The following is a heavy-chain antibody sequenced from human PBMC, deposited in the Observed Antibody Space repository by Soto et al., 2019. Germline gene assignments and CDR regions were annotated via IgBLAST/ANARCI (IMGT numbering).Heavy chain of an antibody. Sequence: EVQLVESGGGLVKPGGSLRLSCAASGFTFSSYSMNWVRQAPGKGLEWVSSISSSSSYIYYADSVKGRFTISRDNAKNSLYLQRNSLRAEDTAVYYCARALSPPRGYSYGYLDYWGQGTLVTVSS. D-gene: IGHD5-18*01. CDR3: ARALSPPRGYSYGYLDY. CDR1: GFTFSSYS. J-gene: IGHJ4*02. V-gene: IGHV3-21*01. CDR2: ISSSSSYI.